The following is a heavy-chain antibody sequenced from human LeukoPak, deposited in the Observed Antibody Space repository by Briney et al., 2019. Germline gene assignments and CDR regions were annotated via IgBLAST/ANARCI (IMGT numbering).Heavy chain of an antibody. Sequence: ASVKVSCKVSGHTLKELPMHWVRQAPGKGLEWMGGIIPIFGTANYAQKFQGRVTMTRDTSTSTVYMELSSLRSEDTAVYYCAREVWGPEYWGQGTLVTVSS. D-gene: IGHD1-14*01. CDR2: IIPIFGTA. J-gene: IGHJ4*02. CDR1: GHTLKELP. CDR3: AREVWGPEY. V-gene: IGHV1-69*05.